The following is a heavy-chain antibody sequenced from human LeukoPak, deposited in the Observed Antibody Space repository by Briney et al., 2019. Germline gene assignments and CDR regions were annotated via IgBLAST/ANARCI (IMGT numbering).Heavy chain of an antibody. CDR1: GGTFGNYG. D-gene: IGHD1-26*01. V-gene: IGHV1-69*13. CDR2: IIPIFGTT. Sequence: ASVMVSCKASGGTFGNYGISWVRQAPGQGLEWMGGIIPIFGTTNHAQKLQGRVTITADEYTSTVYMELSSLRSEDTAVYYCARPVGATFGGYFQHWGQGTLVTVSS. J-gene: IGHJ1*01. CDR3: ARPVGATFGGYFQH.